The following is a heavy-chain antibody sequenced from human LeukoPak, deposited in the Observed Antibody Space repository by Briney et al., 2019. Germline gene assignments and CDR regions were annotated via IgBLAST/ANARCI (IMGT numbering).Heavy chain of an antibody. CDR3: ARRMGYARYCSGYSCFPPDY. D-gene: IGHD2-15*01. Sequence: GGSLRLSCAASGFTFSGYGMSWVRQAPGKGLEWVASISNGGNEFYAGSVKGRFAISRDTSTNTRYLQMHSLRAEDTAVYYCARRMGYARYCSGYSCFPPDYWGQGTLVTVSS. CDR2: ISNGGNE. V-gene: IGHV3-30*01. CDR1: GFTFSGYG. J-gene: IGHJ4*02.